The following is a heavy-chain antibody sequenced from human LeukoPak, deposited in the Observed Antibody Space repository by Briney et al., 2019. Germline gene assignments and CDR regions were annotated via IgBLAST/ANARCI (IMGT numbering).Heavy chain of an antibody. CDR3: ARGDGGSFLYYFDY. V-gene: IGHV4-61*01. Sequence: PSETLSLTCTVSGGSVSSGSTYWRWIRQPPGKGLEWIGYIYYSGSTNYNPSLKSRVTISVDTSKNQFSLKLNSVTAADTAIYYCARGDGGSFLYYFDYWGQGTLVTVSS. CDR2: IYYSGST. D-gene: IGHD2-15*01. CDR1: GGSVSSGSTY. J-gene: IGHJ4*02.